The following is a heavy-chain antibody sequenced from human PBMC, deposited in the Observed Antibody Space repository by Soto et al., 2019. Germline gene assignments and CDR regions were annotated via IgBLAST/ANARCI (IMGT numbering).Heavy chain of an antibody. CDR3: ATVVDYGDGNWFDP. J-gene: IGHJ5*02. CDR2: IVVGSGNT. D-gene: IGHD4-17*01. Sequence: SVKVSCKASGFTFTSSAVQWVRQARGQRLEWIGWIVVGSGNTNYAQKFQERVTITRDMSTSTAYMELSSLRSEDTAVYYCATVVDYGDGNWFDPWGQGTLVTVSS. CDR1: GFTFTSSA. V-gene: IGHV1-58*01.